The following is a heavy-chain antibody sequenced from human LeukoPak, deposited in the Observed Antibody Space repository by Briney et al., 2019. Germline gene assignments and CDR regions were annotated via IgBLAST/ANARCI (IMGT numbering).Heavy chain of an antibody. J-gene: IGHJ5*02. D-gene: IGHD1-26*01. CDR3: ARQGMGATSNWFDP. CDR1: GGSFSGYY. V-gene: IGHV4-34*01. CDR2: INHSGST. Sequence: SETLSLTCAVYGGSFSGYYWSWIRQPPGKGLEWIGEINHSGSTNYNPSLKSRVTISVDTSKNQFSLKLSSVTAADTAVYYCARQGMGATSNWFDPWGQGTLVTVSS.